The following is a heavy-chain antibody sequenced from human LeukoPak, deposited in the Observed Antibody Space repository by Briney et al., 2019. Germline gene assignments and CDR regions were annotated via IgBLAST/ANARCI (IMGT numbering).Heavy chain of an antibody. Sequence: GGSLRLSCAASGFTFSSYAMSWVRQAPGRGLEWVSAISGSGGSTYYADSGKGRFTISRDNSKNTLYLQMNSLRAEDTAVYFCAKDPSYYYGSGLYGDYFDYWGQGTLVTVSS. CDR1: GFTFSSYA. V-gene: IGHV3-23*01. D-gene: IGHD3-10*01. J-gene: IGHJ4*02. CDR2: ISGSGGST. CDR3: AKDPSYYYGSGLYGDYFDY.